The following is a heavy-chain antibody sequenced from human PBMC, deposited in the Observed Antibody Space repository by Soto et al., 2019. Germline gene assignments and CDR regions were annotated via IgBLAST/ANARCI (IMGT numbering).Heavy chain of an antibody. J-gene: IGHJ4*02. D-gene: IGHD5-18*01. V-gene: IGHV4-39*01. Sequence: SETLSLTCTVSGGSISSSSYYWGWIRQPPGKGLEWIGSIYYSGSTYYNPSLKSRVTISVDTSKNQFSLKLSSVTAADTAVYYCATEGGYYYFDYWGQGTLVTVSS. CDR3: ATEGGYYYFDY. CDR1: GGSISSSSYY. CDR2: IYYSGST.